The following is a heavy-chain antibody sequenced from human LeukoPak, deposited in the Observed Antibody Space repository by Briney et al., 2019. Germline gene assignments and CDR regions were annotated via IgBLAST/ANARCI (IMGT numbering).Heavy chain of an antibody. J-gene: IGHJ3*02. CDR1: GYTFTSYA. Sequence: GASVKVSCKASGYTFTSYAMNWVRQAPGQGLEWMGGIIPIFGTANYAQKFQGRVTITTDESTSTAYMELSSLRSEDTAVYYCARVMGATDAFDIWGQGTMVTVSS. V-gene: IGHV1-69*05. CDR2: IIPIFGTA. D-gene: IGHD1-26*01. CDR3: ARVMGATDAFDI.